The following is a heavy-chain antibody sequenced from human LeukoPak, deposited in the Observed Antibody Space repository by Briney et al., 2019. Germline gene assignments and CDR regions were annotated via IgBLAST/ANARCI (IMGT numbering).Heavy chain of an antibody. V-gene: IGHV3-7*01. D-gene: IGHD5-18*01. J-gene: IGHJ4*02. CDR2: INQDGSEK. Sequence: HTGGSLRLSCAASGFTFSSYAMHWVRQAPGKGLEWVANINQDGSEKYYVDSVKGRFTISRDNAKKSLDLQMNSLRAEDMAVYYCARHLSGVTGYTYGRGIDYWGQGTLVTASS. CDR1: GFTFSSYA. CDR3: ARHLSGVTGYTYGRGIDY.